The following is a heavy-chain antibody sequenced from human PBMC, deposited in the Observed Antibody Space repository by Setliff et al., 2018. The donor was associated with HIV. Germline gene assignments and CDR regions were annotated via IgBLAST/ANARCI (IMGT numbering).Heavy chain of an antibody. V-gene: IGHV1-18*01. J-gene: IGHJ1*01. CDR3: ARDPAPSSSASYFQH. D-gene: IGHD6-6*01. Sequence: ASVKVSCKASGYTFLNYGINWVRQAPGQGLEWMGWISVYNGNTNYARKLQGRVTMTTDTSTSTVYMELSSLRSEDTAVYYCARDPAPSSSASYFQHWGQGTPVTVSS. CDR1: GYTFLNYG. CDR2: ISVYNGNT.